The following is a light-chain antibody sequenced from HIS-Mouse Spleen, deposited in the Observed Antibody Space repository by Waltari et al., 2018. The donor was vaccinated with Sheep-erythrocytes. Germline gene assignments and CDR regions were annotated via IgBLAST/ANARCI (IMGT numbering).Light chain of an antibody. J-gene: IGLJ3*02. CDR1: SSDVGSYNL. Sequence: QSALTQPASVSGSPGQSITISCTGTSSDVGSYNLVSWYHQHPAKAPKLMIYEGSKRPSGVSNRFSGAKSGNTASLTISGLQAEDEADYYCCSYAGSSTPWVFGGGTKLTVL. CDR3: CSYAGSSTPWV. CDR2: EGS. V-gene: IGLV2-23*01.